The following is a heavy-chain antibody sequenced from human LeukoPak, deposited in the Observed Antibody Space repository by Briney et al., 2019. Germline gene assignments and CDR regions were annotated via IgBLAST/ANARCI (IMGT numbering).Heavy chain of an antibody. CDR1: GGSFSGYY. D-gene: IGHD6-6*01. CDR2: INHSGST. J-gene: IGHJ3*02. V-gene: IGHV4-34*01. Sequence: SETLSLTCAVYGGSFSGYYWSWIRQPPGKGLEWIGEINHSGSTNYNPSLKSRVTISVDTSKNQFSLKLSSVTAADTAVYYCARGHWVSSKVAFDIWGQGTMVTVSS. CDR3: ARGHWVSSKVAFDI.